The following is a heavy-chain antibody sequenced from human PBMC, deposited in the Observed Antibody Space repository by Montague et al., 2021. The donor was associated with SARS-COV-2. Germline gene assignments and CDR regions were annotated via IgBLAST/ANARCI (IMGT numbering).Heavy chain of an antibody. CDR3: ARGRGGSYFTRFDY. Sequence: SRRLSCAASGFTFSSYAMHWVRQAPGKGLEWVAVISYDGSNKYYADSVKGRFTISRDNSKNTLYLQMNSLRAEDTAVYYCARGRGGSYFTRFDYWGQGTLVTVSS. V-gene: IGHV3-30*04. CDR1: GFTFSSYA. D-gene: IGHD1-26*01. CDR2: ISYDGSNK. J-gene: IGHJ4*02.